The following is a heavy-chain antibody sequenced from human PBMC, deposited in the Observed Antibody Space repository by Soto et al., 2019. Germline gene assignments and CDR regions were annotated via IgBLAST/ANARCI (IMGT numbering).Heavy chain of an antibody. D-gene: IGHD4-17*01. CDR3: ARQRTTVVTQAYFDH. CDR2: IYHTGST. V-gene: IGHV4-4*02. J-gene: IGHJ4*02. CDR1: GDSIINSHW. Sequence: SETLSLTCAVSGDSIINSHWWNWVRQPPGKGLEWIGEIYHTGSTNYNPSLKSRVTMSVDTSKNQFSLTLNSVTAADAAVYYCARQRTTVVTQAYFDHWGQGTLVTVSS.